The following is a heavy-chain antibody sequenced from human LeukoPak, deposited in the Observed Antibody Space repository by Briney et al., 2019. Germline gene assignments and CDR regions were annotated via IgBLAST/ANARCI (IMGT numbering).Heavy chain of an antibody. D-gene: IGHD1-26*01. V-gene: IGHV4-4*07. CDR1: GGSISDYY. Sequence: PSETLSLTCSVSGGSISDYYWSWIRQPAGKGLEWIGRIYSSGSINYNPSLRSRVTMSVDTSKNQFSLKLNSVTAADTAVYYCARGPTTSGSYNYFDYWGQGTLVTVSS. J-gene: IGHJ4*02. CDR3: ARGPTTSGSYNYFDY. CDR2: IYSSGSI.